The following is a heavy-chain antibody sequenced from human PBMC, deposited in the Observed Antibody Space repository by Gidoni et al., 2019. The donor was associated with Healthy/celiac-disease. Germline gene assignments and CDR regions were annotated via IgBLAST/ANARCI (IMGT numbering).Heavy chain of an antibody. CDR1: GGSISSRSYY. J-gene: IGHJ6*02. V-gene: IGHV4-39*01. Sequence: QLQLQESGPGLVKPSETLSLTCTVSGGSISSRSYYWGWIRQPPGKGLEWIGSIYYSGSTYYNPSLKSRVTIAVDTSKNQFSLKLSSVTAADTAVYYCARPNKGGGGSYHYGMDVWGQGTTVTVSS. CDR3: ARPNKGGGGSYHYGMDV. CDR2: IYYSGST. D-gene: IGHD1-26*01.